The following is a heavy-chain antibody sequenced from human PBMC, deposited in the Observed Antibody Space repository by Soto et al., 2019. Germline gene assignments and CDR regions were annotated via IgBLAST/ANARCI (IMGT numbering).Heavy chain of an antibody. J-gene: IGHJ5*02. Sequence: QVQLQESGPGLVKPSETLSLTCTVSGGSISSYYWSWIRQPPGKGLEWIGYIHYSGSTNYNPSLKSRATISVDTSKNQFSLKLNSVTAADTAVYYCARPHGGSSGWDNWFDPWGQGTLVTVSS. CDR1: GGSISSYY. CDR3: ARPHGGSSGWDNWFDP. CDR2: IHYSGST. V-gene: IGHV4-59*01. D-gene: IGHD6-25*01.